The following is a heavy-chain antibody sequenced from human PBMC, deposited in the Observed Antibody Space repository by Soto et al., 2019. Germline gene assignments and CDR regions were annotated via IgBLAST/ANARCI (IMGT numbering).Heavy chain of an antibody. Sequence: SVKVSCKASGGTFSSYAISWVRQAPGQGLEWMGGVIPIFGTANYAQKFQGRVTITADESTSTAYMELSSPRSEDTAVYYCARAPMAVAGTALDYWGQGTLVTVSS. J-gene: IGHJ4*02. CDR3: ARAPMAVAGTALDY. CDR1: GGTFSSYA. D-gene: IGHD6-19*01. V-gene: IGHV1-69*13. CDR2: VIPIFGTA.